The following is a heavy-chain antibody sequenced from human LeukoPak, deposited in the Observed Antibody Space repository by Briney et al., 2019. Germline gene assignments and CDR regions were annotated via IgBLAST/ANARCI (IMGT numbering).Heavy chain of an antibody. V-gene: IGHV4-59*11. CDR2: MYYSGST. Sequence: SETLSLTCTVSGASISSHFWTWIRQPPGKGLEWIGYMYYSGSTNYNPSLQSRVTISVDTSKNQFSLKLSSVTAADTAVYYCSRAGGGGNPPLEYWGQGTLVTVSS. D-gene: IGHD2-15*01. CDR3: SRAGGGGNPPLEY. CDR1: GASISSHF. J-gene: IGHJ4*02.